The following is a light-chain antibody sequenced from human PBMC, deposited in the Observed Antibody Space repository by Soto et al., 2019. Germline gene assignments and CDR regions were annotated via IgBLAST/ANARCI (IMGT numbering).Light chain of an antibody. CDR2: DAS. CDR3: QQRSSWPSYT. CDR1: QSVSTS. J-gene: IGKJ2*01. Sequence: ETVLTQSPATLSLSPGERATLSCRASQSVSTSLDWYQQKPGQAPRLLIYDASNRATGIPARFSGSGSGTDFTLTISSLDPEDFAVYYCQQRSSWPSYTFGQGTKLEIK. V-gene: IGKV3-11*01.